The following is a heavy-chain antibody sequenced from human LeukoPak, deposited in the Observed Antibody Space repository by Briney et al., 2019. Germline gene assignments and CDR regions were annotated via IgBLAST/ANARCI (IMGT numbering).Heavy chain of an antibody. CDR1: GFTFSSYS. CDR2: ISSSSSYI. Sequence: GGSLRLSCAASGFTFSSYSMNWVRQAPGKGLEWVLSISSSSSYIYYADSVKGRFTISRDNSKNTLYLQMNSLRAEDTAVYYCAKDRIFSYYDILTGFTDYWGQGTLVTVSS. V-gene: IGHV3-21*01. CDR3: AKDRIFSYYDILTGFTDY. J-gene: IGHJ4*02. D-gene: IGHD3-9*01.